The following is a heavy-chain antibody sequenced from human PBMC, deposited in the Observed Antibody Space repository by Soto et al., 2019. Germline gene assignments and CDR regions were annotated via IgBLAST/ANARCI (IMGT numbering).Heavy chain of an antibody. CDR1: GYTFTSYG. Sequence: ASVKVSCKASGYTFTSYGISWVRQAPGQGLEWMGWISAYNGNTNYAQKLQGRVTMTTDTSTSTAYMELRSLRSDDTAVYYCARKSDSSGYYYFDYWGQGTLVTVSS. J-gene: IGHJ4*02. D-gene: IGHD3-22*01. CDR3: ARKSDSSGYYYFDY. V-gene: IGHV1-18*01. CDR2: ISAYNGNT.